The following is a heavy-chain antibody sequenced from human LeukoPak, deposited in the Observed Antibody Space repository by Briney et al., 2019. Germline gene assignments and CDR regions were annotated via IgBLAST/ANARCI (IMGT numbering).Heavy chain of an antibody. D-gene: IGHD6-19*01. CDR1: GYTFTGYY. V-gene: IGHV1-46*01. J-gene: IGHJ1*01. CDR2: INPSGGST. Sequence: GASVKVSCKASGYTFTGYYMHWVRQAPGQGLEWMGIINPSGGSTSYAQKFQGRVTMTRDTSTSTVYMELSSLRSEDTAVYYCARDGQWLVHYFQHWGQGTLVTVSS. CDR3: ARDGQWLVHYFQH.